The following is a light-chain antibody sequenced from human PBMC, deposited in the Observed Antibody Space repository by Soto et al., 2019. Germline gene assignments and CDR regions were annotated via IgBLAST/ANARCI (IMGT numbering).Light chain of an antibody. V-gene: IGLV1-40*01. Sequence: QSVLTQPPSVSGAPGQRVTISCTGSSSNIGAGYDVHWYQQLPGTAPKLLIYGNSNRRSGVPDRFSGSKSGTSASLAITGLQAEDEADYYCQSYDSSLSDVFGTGTKVTVL. J-gene: IGLJ1*01. CDR2: GNS. CDR3: QSYDSSLSDV. CDR1: SSNIGAGYD.